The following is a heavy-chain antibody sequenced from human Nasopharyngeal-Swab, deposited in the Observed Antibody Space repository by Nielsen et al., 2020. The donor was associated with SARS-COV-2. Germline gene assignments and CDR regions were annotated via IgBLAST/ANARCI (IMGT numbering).Heavy chain of an antibody. D-gene: IGHD2-2*03. CDR1: GFTFDDYA. Sequence: GESLKISCAASGFTFDDYAMHWVRQAPGKGLEWVSAISGSGGSTYYADSVKGRFTISRDNSKNTLYLQMNSLRAEDTAVYYCARLSVDIVVVPAAIGAFDIWGQGTMVTVSS. CDR3: ARLSVDIVVVPAAIGAFDI. J-gene: IGHJ3*02. CDR2: ISGSGGST. V-gene: IGHV3-23*01.